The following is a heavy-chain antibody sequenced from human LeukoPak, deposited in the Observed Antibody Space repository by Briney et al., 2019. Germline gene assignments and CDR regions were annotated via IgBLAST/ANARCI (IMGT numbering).Heavy chain of an antibody. CDR2: IYYSGST. J-gene: IGHJ4*02. CDR1: GGSISSSSYY. D-gene: IGHD6-19*01. CDR3: ARHGSTSGWYRSHFDY. Sequence: SETLSLTCTVSGGSISSSSYYWGWIRQPPGKGLEWIGSIYYSGSTYYNPSLKSRVTISVDTSKNEFSLKLSSVTAADTAVYYCARHGSTSGWYRSHFDYRGQGTLVTVSS. V-gene: IGHV4-39*01.